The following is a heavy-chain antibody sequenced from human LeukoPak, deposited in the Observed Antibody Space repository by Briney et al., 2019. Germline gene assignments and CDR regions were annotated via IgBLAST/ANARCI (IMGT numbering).Heavy chain of an antibody. D-gene: IGHD3/OR15-3a*01. J-gene: IGHJ4*02. V-gene: IGHV3-74*01. CDR1: GFAFSSYW. Sequence: GGSLRLSCAASGFAFSSYWMHWVRQAPGKGLVWLSRVSSDGSDATYADSVRGRFTISRDNAKSTLYLQVDSLRADDSAVYYCARSGASVGSTWTFDSWGQGTLVTVFS. CDR2: VSSDGSDA. CDR3: ARSGASVGSTWTFDS.